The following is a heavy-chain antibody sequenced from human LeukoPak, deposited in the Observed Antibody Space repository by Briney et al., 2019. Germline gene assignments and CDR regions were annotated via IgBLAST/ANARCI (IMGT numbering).Heavy chain of an antibody. CDR2: INHSESN. CDR1: GGSFSGHY. D-gene: IGHD3-10*01. CDR3: ARLFFAFGESYYYSYYMDV. V-gene: IGHV4-34*01. Sequence: SETLSLTCAGYGGSFSGHYWSWIRQPPGKGREWIGEINHSESNTYNPSLKSRVTISVDTSKNQFPRKLSSVTAADTAVYYCARLFFAFGESYYYSYYMDVWGRGTRVTISS. J-gene: IGHJ6*03.